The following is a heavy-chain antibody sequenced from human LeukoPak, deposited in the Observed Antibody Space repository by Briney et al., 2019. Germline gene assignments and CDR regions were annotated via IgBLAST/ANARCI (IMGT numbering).Heavy chain of an antibody. J-gene: IGHJ4*02. CDR2: ISYDGSNK. CDR3: ARHLLWFGELSGGFDY. D-gene: IGHD3-10*01. CDR1: GFTFSSYA. Sequence: GGSLRLSCAASGFTFSSYAMHWVRQAPGKGLEWVAVISYDGSNKYYADSVKGRFTISRDNSKNTLYLQMNSLRAEDTAVYYCARHLLWFGELSGGFDYWGQGTLVTVSS. V-gene: IGHV3-30*04.